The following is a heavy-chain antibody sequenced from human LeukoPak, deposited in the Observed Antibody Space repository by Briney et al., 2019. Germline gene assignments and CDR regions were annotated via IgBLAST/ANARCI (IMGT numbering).Heavy chain of an antibody. CDR3: ASLAFAS. V-gene: IGHV3-7*01. J-gene: IGHJ4*02. D-gene: IGHD3-3*02. Sequence: GGSLRLSCTASGFTFSRSWMHWVRQAPGKGLEWVADIKEDGSDKYYGDSVKGRFTISRDNAKNSVYMQMNSLSPEDTAIYFCASLAFASWGRGSLVTVSS. CDR1: GFTFSRSW. CDR2: IKEDGSDK.